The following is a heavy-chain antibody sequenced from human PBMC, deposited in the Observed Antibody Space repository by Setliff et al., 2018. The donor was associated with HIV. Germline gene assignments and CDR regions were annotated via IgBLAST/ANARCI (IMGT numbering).Heavy chain of an antibody. CDR1: GYIFSVYL. J-gene: IGHJ2*01. CDR3: ARDDHYYDLGSILSDWYFDL. V-gene: IGHV1-2*02. CDR2: INPNSGGT. Sequence: VASVKVSCKASGYIFSVYLMHWVRQAPGQGLEWVGWINPNSGGTNYAQNFLGRVTMTRDTSINTAYMELSSLTSEDTAVYYCARDDHYYDLGSILSDWYFDLWGRGTLVTVSS. D-gene: IGHD3-10*01.